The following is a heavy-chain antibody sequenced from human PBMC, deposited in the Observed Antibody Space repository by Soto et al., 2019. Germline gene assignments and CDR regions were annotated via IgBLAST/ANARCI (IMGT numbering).Heavy chain of an antibody. V-gene: IGHV1-69*13. Sequence: SVKVSCKASGGTFSSYAISWVRQAPGQGLEWMGGIIPIFGTANYAQKFQGRVTITADESTVYLQMDSLRAEDTAVYYCARDDVLCDGGRCYGVPLDVWGKGTTVTVSS. CDR2: IIPIFGTA. CDR1: GGTFSSYA. D-gene: IGHD2-15*01. J-gene: IGHJ6*04. CDR3: ARDDVLCDGGRCYGVPLDV.